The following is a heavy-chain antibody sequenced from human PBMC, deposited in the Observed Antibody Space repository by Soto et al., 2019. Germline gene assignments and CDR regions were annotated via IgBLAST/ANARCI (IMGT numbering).Heavy chain of an antibody. CDR3: ARDLRDCSSTSCYGPSFDY. D-gene: IGHD2-2*01. CDR1: GFTFSSYW. CDR2: IKQDGSEK. Sequence: GGSLRLSCAASGFTFSSYWMSWVRQAPGKGLEWVANIKQDGSEKYYVDSVKGRFTISRDNAKNSLYLQMNSLRAEDTAVYYCARDLRDCSSTSCYGPSFDYWGQGTLVTVSS. V-gene: IGHV3-7*01. J-gene: IGHJ4*02.